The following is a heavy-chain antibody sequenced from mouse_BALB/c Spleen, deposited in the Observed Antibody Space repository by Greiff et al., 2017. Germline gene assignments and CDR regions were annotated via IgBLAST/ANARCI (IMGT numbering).Heavy chain of an antibody. CDR2: INPSSGYT. CDR1: GYTFTSYW. CDR3: ARSSTGTFAY. V-gene: IGHV1-7*01. D-gene: IGHD4-1*02. Sequence: QVHVKQSGAELAKPGASVKMSCKASGYTFTSYWMHWVKQRPGQGLEWIGYINPSSGYTNYNQKFKDKATLTADKSSSTAYMQLSSLTSEDSAVYYCARSSTGTFAYWGQGTLVTVSA. J-gene: IGHJ3*01.